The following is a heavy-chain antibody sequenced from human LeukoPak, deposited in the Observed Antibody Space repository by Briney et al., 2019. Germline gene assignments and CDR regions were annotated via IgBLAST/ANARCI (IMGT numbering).Heavy chain of an antibody. CDR1: GFTFNSYG. Sequence: GGSLRLSCAASGFTFNSYGMHWVRQAPGKGLEWVAFIRYDGSNKYYADSVKGRFTISRDNAKNSLYLQMNSLRSEDTALYYCARDGADCSGGSCYSAEYFQHWGQGTLVTVSS. D-gene: IGHD2-15*01. CDR3: ARDGADCSGGSCYSAEYFQH. V-gene: IGHV3-30*02. CDR2: IRYDGSNK. J-gene: IGHJ1*01.